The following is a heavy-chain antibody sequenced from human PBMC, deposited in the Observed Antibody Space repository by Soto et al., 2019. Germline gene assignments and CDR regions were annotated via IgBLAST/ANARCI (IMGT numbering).Heavy chain of an antibody. CDR3: ARALNSFNGVCLDY. CDR2: ISSSSSTI. D-gene: IGHD2-8*01. V-gene: IGHV3-48*01. Sequence: HPGGSLRLSCAASGFTFSSYSMNWVRQAPGKGLEWVSYISSSSSTIYYADSVKGRFTISRDNAKNSLYLQMNSLRAEDTAVYYRARALNSFNGVCLDYWGQGTLVTVSS. J-gene: IGHJ4*02. CDR1: GFTFSSYS.